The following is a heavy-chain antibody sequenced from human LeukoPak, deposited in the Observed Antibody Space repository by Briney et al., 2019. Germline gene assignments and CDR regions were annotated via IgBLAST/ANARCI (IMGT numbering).Heavy chain of an antibody. V-gene: IGHV3-23*01. CDR1: GFTFSSYA. CDR3: AKVWGLLRTFDY. Sequence: SGGSLRLSCAASGFTFSSYAMSWVRQASGKGLEWVSAISGSGGSTYYADSVKGRFTISRDNSKNTLYLQMNSLRAEDTAVYYCAKVWGLLRTFDYWGQGTLVTVSS. CDR2: ISGSGGST. J-gene: IGHJ4*02. D-gene: IGHD1-26*01.